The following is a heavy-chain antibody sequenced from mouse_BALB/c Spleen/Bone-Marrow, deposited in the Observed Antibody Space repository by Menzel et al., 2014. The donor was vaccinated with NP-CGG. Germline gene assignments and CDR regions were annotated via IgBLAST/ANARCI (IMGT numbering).Heavy chain of an antibody. V-gene: IGHV2-6-4*01. CDR1: GFSLSRYN. J-gene: IGHJ2*01. CDR2: IWNGGST. CDR3: ARNYYGIPYYFDY. Sequence: VMLVESGPGLMAPSQSLSITCTVSGFSLSRYNVHWVRQPPGKGLEWLGMIWNGGSTDYNSALKSRLSISKDNSKSQVLLKMNSLQTDDTAMYYCARNYYGIPYYFDYWGQGTTLTVSS. D-gene: IGHD1-1*01.